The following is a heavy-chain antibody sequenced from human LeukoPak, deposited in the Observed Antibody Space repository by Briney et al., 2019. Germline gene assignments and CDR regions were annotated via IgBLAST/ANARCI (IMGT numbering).Heavy chain of an antibody. Sequence: SETLSLTCAVYGGSFSGYYWSWIRQPPGKGLEWIGEINHSGSTNYNPSLKSRVTISVDTSKNQFSLNLNSVTAADTAMYYCARDDLGVLSFWGQGALVTVS. D-gene: IGHD2/OR15-2a*01. CDR1: GGSFSGYY. J-gene: IGHJ4*02. V-gene: IGHV4-34*01. CDR2: INHSGST. CDR3: ARDDLGVLSF.